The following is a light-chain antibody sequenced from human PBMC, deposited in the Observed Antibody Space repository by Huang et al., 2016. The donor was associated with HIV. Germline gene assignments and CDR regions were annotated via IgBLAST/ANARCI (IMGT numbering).Light chain of an antibody. CDR3: QQRSAWPPIT. J-gene: IGKJ5*01. V-gene: IGKV3-11*01. Sequence: ETVLTQSPDTLSLSPGERAILFCRASQSVVNLAWYQLKVGQDPRLLIYEASNRASGIAARFSGSGSGTDFTLTVNILEPEDSAVYYCQQRSAWPPITFGQGTRLEIK. CDR1: QSVVN. CDR2: EAS.